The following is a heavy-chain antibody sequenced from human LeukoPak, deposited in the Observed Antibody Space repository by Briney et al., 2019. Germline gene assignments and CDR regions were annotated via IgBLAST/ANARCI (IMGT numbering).Heavy chain of an antibody. CDR2: IRSDGSTI. CDR3: ARGGDYYGSGSYGDY. D-gene: IGHD3-10*01. J-gene: IGHJ4*02. CDR1: GFTFSSYE. V-gene: IGHV3-48*03. Sequence: PGGSLGLSCTASGFTFSSYEMNWVRQAPGKGLEWVSYIRSDGSTIFYADSVKGRFTISRDNAKNPLYLQMNSLRAEDTALYYCARGGDYYGSGSYGDYWGQGTLVTVSS.